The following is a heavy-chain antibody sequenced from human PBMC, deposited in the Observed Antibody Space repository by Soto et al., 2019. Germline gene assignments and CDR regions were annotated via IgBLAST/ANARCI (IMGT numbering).Heavy chain of an antibody. Sequence: QVQLVQSGAEVKKPGASVKVSCKASGYTFTNYDINWVRQATGQGLEWMGWMNPNSGNTGYAQKFQGRVTMTRNTSISTAYMELSSLRSEDTAVYYCAIAIAAAGSNWFAPWGQGTLVTVSS. D-gene: IGHD6-13*01. V-gene: IGHV1-8*01. CDR3: AIAIAAAGSNWFAP. J-gene: IGHJ5*02. CDR2: MNPNSGNT. CDR1: GYTFTNYD.